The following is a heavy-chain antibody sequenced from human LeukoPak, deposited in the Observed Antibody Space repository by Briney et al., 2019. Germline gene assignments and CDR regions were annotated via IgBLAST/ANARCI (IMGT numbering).Heavy chain of an antibody. Sequence: GGSLRLSCAASGFTFTKYWMTWVRQAPGKGLEWVGNIKQDGSDKNYMDSVKGRFTISRDNAKNSLDLQMNSLRPEDTALYYCTTFITTVGGVIVGGPFDIWGQGTMVAVSA. CDR1: GFTFTKYW. CDR3: TTFITTVGGVIVGGPFDI. D-gene: IGHD3-10*01. CDR2: IKQDGSDK. J-gene: IGHJ3*02. V-gene: IGHV3-7*03.